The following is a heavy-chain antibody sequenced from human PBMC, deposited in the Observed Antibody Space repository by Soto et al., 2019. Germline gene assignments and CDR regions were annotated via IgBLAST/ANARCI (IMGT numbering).Heavy chain of an antibody. CDR1: GFTFSSYG. CDR2: ISYDGSNK. CDR3: AKCYKKGWLSYYYYGMDV. J-gene: IGHJ6*02. Sequence: GGSLRLSCAASGFTFSSYGMHWVRQAPGKGLEWVAVISYDGSNKYYADSVKGRFTISRDNSKNTLYLQMNSLRAEDTAVYYCAKCYKKGWLSYYYYGMDVWGQGTTVTVSS. D-gene: IGHD5-18*01. V-gene: IGHV3-30*18.